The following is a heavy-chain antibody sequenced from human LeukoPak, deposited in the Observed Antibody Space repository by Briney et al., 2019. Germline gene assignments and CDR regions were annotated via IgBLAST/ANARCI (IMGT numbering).Heavy chain of an antibody. V-gene: IGHV3-48*03. J-gene: IGHJ1*01. Sequence: GGSLRLSCAAPGFMFRNYDMYWVRQAPGKGLEWVAYISASGSTIDYADSVKGRFTISRDNGKSSVFLQMNSLRVEDTALYYCVPPAAELYRTISTEYLQDWGQGTLVTVSS. CDR3: VPPAAELYRTISTEYLQD. CDR1: GFMFRNYD. D-gene: IGHD6-13*01. CDR2: ISASGSTI.